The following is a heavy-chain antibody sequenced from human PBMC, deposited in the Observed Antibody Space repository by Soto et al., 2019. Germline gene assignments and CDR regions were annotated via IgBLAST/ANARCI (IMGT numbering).Heavy chain of an antibody. Sequence: PSETLSLTCTVYGGSISGYFWSWIRQPPGKGLEWIGYIYYSGSTNYNPSLKSRVIISLDTSKNQISLKMSSVTAADTAVYYCARDLGKLGATTLGYWGQGTLVTVSS. D-gene: IGHD1-26*01. CDR1: GGSISGYF. CDR2: IYYSGST. J-gene: IGHJ4*02. CDR3: ARDLGKLGATTLGY. V-gene: IGHV4-59*01.